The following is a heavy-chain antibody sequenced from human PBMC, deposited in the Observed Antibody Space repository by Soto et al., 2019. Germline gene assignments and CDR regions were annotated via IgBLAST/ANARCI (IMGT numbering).Heavy chain of an antibody. CDR3: ARVGGDDSYFDY. V-gene: IGHV3-21*01. CDR2: ISSSSSYI. Sequence: EVQLVESGGGLVKPGGSLRLSCAASGFTFSSYSMNWVRQAPGKGLEWVSSISSSSSYIYYADSVKGRFTSSRDNAKNSLYLQMNSLRAEDTAVYYCARVGGDDSYFDYWGQGTLVTVSS. J-gene: IGHJ4*02. D-gene: IGHD4-17*01. CDR1: GFTFSSYS.